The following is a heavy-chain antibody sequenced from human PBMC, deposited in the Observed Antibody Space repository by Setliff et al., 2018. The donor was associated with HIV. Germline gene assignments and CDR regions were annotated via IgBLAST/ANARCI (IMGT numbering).Heavy chain of an antibody. CDR3: ARSPQGGYFDY. J-gene: IGHJ4*03. Sequence: GGSLRLSCAASGFTVSNNYMNWVRQAPGKGLEWVSIIYSGGTTYYADSVKGRFTISRDNSKNTLYLQMNSLRVEDTAVYHCARSPQGGYFDYWGQGTLVTVSS. V-gene: IGHV3-53*01. CDR1: GFTVSNNY. CDR2: IYSGGTT.